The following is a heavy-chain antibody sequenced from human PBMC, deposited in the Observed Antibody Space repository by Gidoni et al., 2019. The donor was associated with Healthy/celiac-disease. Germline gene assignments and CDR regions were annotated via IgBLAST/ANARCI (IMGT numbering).Heavy chain of an antibody. D-gene: IGHD6-19*01. J-gene: IGHJ4*02. CDR1: GFTFSSYW. CDR2: IKQDGSEK. Sequence: EVQLVESGGGLVQPGGSLRLSCAASGFTFSSYWMSWVRQAPGKGLEWVANIKQDGSEKYYVDSVKGRFTISRDNAKNSLYLQMNSLRAEDTAVYYCARDRRQWLSHFDYWGQGTLVTVSS. CDR3: ARDRRQWLSHFDY. V-gene: IGHV3-7*03.